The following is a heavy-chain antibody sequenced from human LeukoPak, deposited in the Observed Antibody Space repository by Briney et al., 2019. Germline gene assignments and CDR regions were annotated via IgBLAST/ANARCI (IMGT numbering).Heavy chain of an antibody. D-gene: IGHD3-22*01. CDR2: ICYPGST. CDR3: ARRVAGSGYRDY. J-gene: IGHJ4*02. Sequence: PSETLSLTCTVSGGSISSSSHYWGWIRQPPGKGLEWIGNICYPGSTNYNPSLKSRVTISVDTSKNQFSLKLSSMTAADTAEYYCARRVAGSGYRDYWGQGTLVTVSS. CDR1: GGSISSSSHY. V-gene: IGHV4-39*01.